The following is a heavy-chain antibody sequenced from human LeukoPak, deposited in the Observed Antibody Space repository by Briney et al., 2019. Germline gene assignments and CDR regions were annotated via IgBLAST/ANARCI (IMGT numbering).Heavy chain of an antibody. CDR3: ARRWTGENTFDI. V-gene: IGHV4-4*07. CDR1: GVSINSRY. D-gene: IGHD3/OR15-3a*01. CDR2: IYSSGST. Sequence: PSETLSLTCIVSGVSINSRYWGWIRQPAGKALEWIGHIYSSGSTYYNPSLKSRVTMSVDTSTNHFYLKLTSVTAADTALYYCARRWTGENTFDIWGQGTMVTVSS. J-gene: IGHJ3*02.